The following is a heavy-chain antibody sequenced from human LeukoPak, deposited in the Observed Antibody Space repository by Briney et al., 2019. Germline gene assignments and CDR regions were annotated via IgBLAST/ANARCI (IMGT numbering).Heavy chain of an antibody. Sequence: GGSLRLSCAGSGFTFSDHYIDWVRQAPGKGLEWVGRSRNKANSYTTGYAASVKGRFTISRDDSRTSLYLQMNSLTTEDTAVYYCGRGTRLGSRNWFDPWGQGTLVTVSS. CDR3: GRGTRLGSRNWFDP. D-gene: IGHD3-16*01. J-gene: IGHJ5*02. CDR1: GFTFSDHY. CDR2: SRNKANSYTT. V-gene: IGHV3-72*01.